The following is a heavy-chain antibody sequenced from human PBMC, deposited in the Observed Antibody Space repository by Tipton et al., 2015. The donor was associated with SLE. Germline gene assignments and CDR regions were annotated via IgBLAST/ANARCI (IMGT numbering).Heavy chain of an antibody. CDR2: IISERYGGTT. CDR1: GITFSDAW. J-gene: IGHJ4*02. CDR3: TKDLSY. Sequence: SLRLSCAASGITFSDAWMSWMRQAPGKGLEWVGRIISERYGGTTDYAAPVKGRFTISRDDSKNTLYLQMNALEAEDTALYYCTKDLSYWGQGTLVTVSA. V-gene: IGHV3-15*01.